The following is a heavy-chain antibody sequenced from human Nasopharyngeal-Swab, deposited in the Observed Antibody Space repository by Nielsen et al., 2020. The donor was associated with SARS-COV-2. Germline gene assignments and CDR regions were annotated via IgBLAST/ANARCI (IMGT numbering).Heavy chain of an antibody. Sequence: GGSLRLSCAASGFTLSSYWMSWVRQAPGKGLEWVANIKQDGSEKYYVDSVKGRFTISRDNAKSSLYLQMNSLRAEDTAVYYCARGHNTYCGGDCYSLAPDYWGQGTLVTVSS. J-gene: IGHJ4*02. D-gene: IGHD2-21*02. V-gene: IGHV3-7*02. CDR3: ARGHNTYCGGDCYSLAPDY. CDR2: IKQDGSEK. CDR1: GFTLSSYW.